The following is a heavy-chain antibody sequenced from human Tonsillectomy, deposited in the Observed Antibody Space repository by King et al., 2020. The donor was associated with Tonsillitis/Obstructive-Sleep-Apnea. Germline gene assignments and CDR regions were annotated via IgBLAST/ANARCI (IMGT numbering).Heavy chain of an antibody. CDR3: ARHAPRYNWNYHYNWFDP. CDR2: IYPGDSDT. D-gene: IGHD1-7*01. V-gene: IGHV5-51*01. J-gene: IGHJ5*02. Sequence: VQLVESGAEVKKPGESLKISCKGSGYSFTSYWIGWVRQMPGKGLEWMGNIYPGDSDTRYSPSFQGQVTISADKSISTAYLQWSSLKASDTAMYYCARHAPRYNWNYHYNWFDPWGQGTLVTVSS. CDR1: GYSFTSYW.